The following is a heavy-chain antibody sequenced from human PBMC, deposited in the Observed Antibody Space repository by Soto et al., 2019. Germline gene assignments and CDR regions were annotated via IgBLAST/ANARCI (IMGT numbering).Heavy chain of an antibody. D-gene: IGHD3-3*01. CDR1: GYSFTSYS. V-gene: IGHV1-46*01. Sequence: ASVKVSCKASGYSFTSYSMHWVRQAPGQGFECMGTINPNDGSTNYAQRFQGRVTMTRDTSTSTVYMELSSLRSEDTAVYYCARDPYRYFWSGYYTGIYYGIDVWGQGTSVTVSS. CDR3: ARDPYRYFWSGYYTGIYYGIDV. J-gene: IGHJ6*02. CDR2: INPNDGST.